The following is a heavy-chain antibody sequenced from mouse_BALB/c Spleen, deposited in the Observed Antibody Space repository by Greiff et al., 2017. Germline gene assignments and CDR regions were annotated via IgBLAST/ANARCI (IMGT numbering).Heavy chain of an antibody. CDR1: GFSLTSYG. Sequence: VKLMESGPGLVAPSQSLSITCTVSGFSLTSYGVHWVRQPPGKGLEWLGVIWAGGSTNYNSALMSRLSISKDNSKSQVFLKMNSLQTDDTAMYYCARGRQLGPLYYYAMDYWGQGTSVTVSS. V-gene: IGHV2-9*02. CDR2: IWAGGST. CDR3: ARGRQLGPLYYYAMDY. D-gene: IGHD3-2*01. J-gene: IGHJ4*01.